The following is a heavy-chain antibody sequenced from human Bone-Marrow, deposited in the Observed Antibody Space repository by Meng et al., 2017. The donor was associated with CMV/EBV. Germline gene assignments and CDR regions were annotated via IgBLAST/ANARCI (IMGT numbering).Heavy chain of an antibody. CDR2: ISSSGSTI. J-gene: IGHJ4*02. D-gene: IGHD3-3*01. Sequence: GESLKISCAASGFTFSSYEMNWVRQAPGKGLEWVSYISSSGSTINYADSVKGRFTISRDNAKNSLYLQMNSLRAEDTAVYYCARSQLRFLEWLSTLYYFDYWGQGTLVTVSS. CDR3: ARSQLRFLEWLSTLYYFDY. V-gene: IGHV3-48*03. CDR1: GFTFSSYE.